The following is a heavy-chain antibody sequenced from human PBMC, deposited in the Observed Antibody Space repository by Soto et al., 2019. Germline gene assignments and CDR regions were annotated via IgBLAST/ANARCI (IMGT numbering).Heavy chain of an antibody. D-gene: IGHD3-3*01. J-gene: IGHJ6*02. V-gene: IGHV3-48*01. CDR3: ARGYGFWSGYYYPYGMDV. CDR2: ISSSSTI. Sequence: PGGSLRLSCAASGFTFSTYSMNWVRQAPGKGLEWVSSISSSSTIYYADSVKGRFTISRDNVQNSLYLQMHSLRAEDTAVYYCARGYGFWSGYYYPYGMDVWGQRTKVTVSS. CDR1: GFTFSTYS.